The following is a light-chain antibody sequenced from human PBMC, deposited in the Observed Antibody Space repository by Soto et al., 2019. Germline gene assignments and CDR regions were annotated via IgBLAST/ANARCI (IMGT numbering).Light chain of an antibody. CDR3: QQYNNWPLT. Sequence: DIQLTQSPTTLPASVADRATFSCRASQSISNWLAWYQQKPGTAPKLLIYHASSLERGVPSRFSGRGSGTDFTLTISSLQPEDFAVYYCQQYNNWPLTFGGGTKVDIK. V-gene: IGKV1-5*01. CDR2: HAS. CDR1: QSISNW. J-gene: IGKJ4*01.